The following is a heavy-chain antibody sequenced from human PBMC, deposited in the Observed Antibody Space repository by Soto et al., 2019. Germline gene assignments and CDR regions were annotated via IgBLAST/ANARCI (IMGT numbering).Heavy chain of an antibody. CDR2: IYSGGDS. J-gene: IGHJ4*02. CDR3: ATSPTVGC. Sequence: EVQLVESGGGLVQPGGSLRLSCAVSGFTVGNNYMRWVRQAPGKGLEWVSLIYSGGDSFYADSVKDRFTISRGSSRNTLYLPMNSLRVEDTAVYYGATSPTVGCWGQGILVTVSS. CDR1: GFTVGNNY. V-gene: IGHV3-66*01. D-gene: IGHD2-2*01.